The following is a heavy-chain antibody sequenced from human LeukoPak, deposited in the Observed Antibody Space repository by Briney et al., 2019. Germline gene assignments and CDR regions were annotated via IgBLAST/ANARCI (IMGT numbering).Heavy chain of an antibody. Sequence: GGSLRLSCAASGFTFSSYAMSWVRQAPGKGLEWVSAISGSGGSTCYADSVKGRFTISRDNSKNTLYLQMNSLRAEDTAVYYCAKDPPFSFGNPGAFDIWGQGTMVTVSS. CDR3: AKDPPFSFGNPGAFDI. CDR1: GFTFSSYA. J-gene: IGHJ3*02. V-gene: IGHV3-23*01. D-gene: IGHD3-10*01. CDR2: ISGSGGST.